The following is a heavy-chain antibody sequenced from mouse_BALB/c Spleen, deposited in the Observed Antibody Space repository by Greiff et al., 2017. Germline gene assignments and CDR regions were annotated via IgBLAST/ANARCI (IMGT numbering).Heavy chain of an antibody. CDR2: INPGSGGT. CDR3: AVDYYGSSYDAMDY. CDR1: GYAFTNYL. V-gene: IGHV1-54*01. D-gene: IGHD1-1*01. J-gene: IGHJ4*01. Sequence: QVQLQQSGAELVRPGTSVKVSCKASGYAFTNYLIEWVKQRPGQGLEWIGVINPGSGGTNYNEKFKGKATLTADKSSSTAYMQLSSLTSDDSAVYFCAVDYYGSSYDAMDYWGQGTSVTVSS.